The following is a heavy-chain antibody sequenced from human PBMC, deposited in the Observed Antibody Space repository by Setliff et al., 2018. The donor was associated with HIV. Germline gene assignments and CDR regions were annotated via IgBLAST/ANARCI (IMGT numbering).Heavy chain of an antibody. D-gene: IGHD1-26*01. CDR3: ATDLNWEGG. J-gene: IGHJ4*02. V-gene: IGHV3-7*03. CDR2: IKYDGSEI. Sequence: LKISCLASGFTFSTYWMTWVRQTPGKELESVANIKYDGSEIYYADSVKGRFTISRDNAKNSLYLQMNSLRVEDTAVYYCATDLNWEGGWGQGTLVTVSS. CDR1: GFTFSTYW.